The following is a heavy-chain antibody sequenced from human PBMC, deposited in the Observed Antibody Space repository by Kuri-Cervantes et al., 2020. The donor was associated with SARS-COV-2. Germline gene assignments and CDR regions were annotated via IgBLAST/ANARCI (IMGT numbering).Heavy chain of an antibody. V-gene: IGHV4-39*07. D-gene: IGHD2-2*02. CDR1: GGSISEGTTYY. CDR3: ARGIVVVPAAIRGELYNWFDP. CDR2: IYSGGTT. Sequence: SETLSLTCTVSGGSISEGTTYYWAWIRQPPGKGLEWIGSIYSGGTTYYNPSLKSRVTISVDTSKNQFSLKLSSVTAADTAVYYCARGIVVVPAAIRGELYNWFDPWGQGTLVTVSS. J-gene: IGHJ5*02.